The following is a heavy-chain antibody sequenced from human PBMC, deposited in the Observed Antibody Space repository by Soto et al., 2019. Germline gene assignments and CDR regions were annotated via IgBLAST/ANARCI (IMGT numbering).Heavy chain of an antibody. CDR3: ARHVGDSSSWYYYYYGMDV. D-gene: IGHD6-13*01. CDR1: GYSFTSHW. J-gene: IGHJ6*02. Sequence: SLKLSCKGSGYSFTSHWIGWVRQMPGKGLEWMGIIYPGDSDTRYSPSFQGQVTISADKSISTAYLQWSSLKASDTAMYYCARHVGDSSSWYYYYYGMDVWGQGTTVTVSS. CDR2: IYPGDSDT. V-gene: IGHV5-51*01.